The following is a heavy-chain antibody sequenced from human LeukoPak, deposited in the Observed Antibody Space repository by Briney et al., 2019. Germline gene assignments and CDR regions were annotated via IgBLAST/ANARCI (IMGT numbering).Heavy chain of an antibody. CDR2: ISSSSSYI. J-gene: IGHJ4*02. CDR3: ASTPSLAEPAPFDY. D-gene: IGHD2-15*01. CDR1: GFTFSSYS. Sequence: SGGSLRLSCAASGFTFSSYSMNWVRQAPGKGLEWVSSISSSSSYIYYADSVKGRFTISRDNAKNSLYLQMNSLRAEDTAVYYCASTPSLAEPAPFDYWGQGTLVTVSS. V-gene: IGHV3-21*01.